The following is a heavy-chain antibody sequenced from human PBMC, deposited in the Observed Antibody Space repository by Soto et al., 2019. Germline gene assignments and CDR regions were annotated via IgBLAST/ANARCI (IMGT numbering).Heavy chain of an antibody. CDR3: ATQTDWLGELSPPGAFDI. V-gene: IGHV4-59*08. Sequence: QVQLQESGPGLVKPSETLSLTCTVSGGSISSYYWSWIRQPPGKGLEWIGYIYYSGSTNYNPSLKSRVTISVDTSKNQFSLKLSSVTAADTAVYYCATQTDWLGELSPPGAFDIWGQGTMVTVSS. J-gene: IGHJ3*02. CDR2: IYYSGST. D-gene: IGHD3-16*02. CDR1: GGSISSYY.